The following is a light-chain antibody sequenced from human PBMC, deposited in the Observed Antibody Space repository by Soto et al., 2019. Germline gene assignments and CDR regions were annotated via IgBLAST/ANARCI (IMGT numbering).Light chain of an antibody. J-gene: IGLJ1*01. V-gene: IGLV2-14*01. CDR2: EVS. CDR1: SSDVGGYNY. CDR3: KSYTSSSTPV. Sequence: QSALTQPASVSGSPGQAITISCTGTSSDVGGYNYVSWYQQHPGKAPKLMIYEVSNRPSGVSDRFSGSKSGNTASLTISGLQAEDEAAYYCKSYTSSSTPVSRTVTKVTVL.